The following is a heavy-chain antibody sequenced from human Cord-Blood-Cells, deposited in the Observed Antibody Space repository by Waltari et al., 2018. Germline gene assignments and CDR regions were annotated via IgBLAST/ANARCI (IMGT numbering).Heavy chain of an antibody. Sequence: QVQLVQSGAEVKKPGSSVKVSCKASGGTFSSYAISWVRQAPGQGLEWMGGVIPNIGTANDEQECQGRVTSTGDEYTSTASMGLGSLRSEDTALYYCARGPLLYNGSGSYYFDYWGQGTLVTVSS. D-gene: IGHD3-10*01. CDR2: VIPNIGTA. CDR1: GGTFSSYA. CDR3: ARGPLLYNGSGSYYFDY. V-gene: IGHV1-69*12. J-gene: IGHJ4*02.